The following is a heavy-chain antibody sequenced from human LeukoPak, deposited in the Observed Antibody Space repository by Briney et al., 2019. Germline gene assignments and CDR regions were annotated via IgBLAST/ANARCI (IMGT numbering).Heavy chain of an antibody. CDR2: IYFSGST. V-gene: IGHV4-39*01. Sequence: LSETLSLTCIVSGGSISGTNSYWAWIRQPAGKGLEWIGSIYFSGSTFYKSSLESRLNMSVDMSKNQFSLKVRSVTAADTAVYYCARQRADYYYYYMDVWGKGTTVTVSS. J-gene: IGHJ6*03. CDR1: GGSISGTNSY. CDR3: ARQRADYYYYYMDV.